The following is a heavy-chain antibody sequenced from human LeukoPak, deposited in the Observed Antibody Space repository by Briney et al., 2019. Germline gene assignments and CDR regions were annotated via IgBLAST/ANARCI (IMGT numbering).Heavy chain of an antibody. CDR3: ARGPCSSTSCYLDY. V-gene: IGHV4-59*01. Sequence: SETLSLTCTVSGGSISSYYWSWIRQPSGKGLEWIGYIYYSGSTNYNPSLKSRVTISVDTSKNQFSLKLSSVTAADTAVYYCARGPCSSTSCYLDYWGQGTLVTVSS. D-gene: IGHD2-2*01. CDR2: IYYSGST. J-gene: IGHJ4*02. CDR1: GGSISSYY.